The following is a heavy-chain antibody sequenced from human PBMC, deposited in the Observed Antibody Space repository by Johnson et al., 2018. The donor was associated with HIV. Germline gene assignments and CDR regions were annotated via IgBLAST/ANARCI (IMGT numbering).Heavy chain of an antibody. D-gene: IGHD6-13*01. J-gene: IGHJ3*02. CDR2: LFSGDTT. Sequence: VQLMESGGGLVQPGGSLRLSCAASGFTVSSYYMSWVRQAPGKGLEWVSVLFSGDTTYYADSVKGRFTISRDNSKNTLYLQMNSLRAEDTAVYYCAKDRTDRRYSSSRGAFDIWGQGTMVTVSS. V-gene: IGHV3-66*01. CDR3: AKDRTDRRYSSSRGAFDI. CDR1: GFTVSSYY.